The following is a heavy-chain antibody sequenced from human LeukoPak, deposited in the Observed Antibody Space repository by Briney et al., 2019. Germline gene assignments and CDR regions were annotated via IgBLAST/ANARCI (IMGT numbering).Heavy chain of an antibody. CDR2: FDPGERKL. V-gene: IGHV1-24*01. Sequence: ASAKVSCEVSGYSLSELSMHWVRQAPGKGLEYMGGFDPGERKLIYAEKLQGRVTMTEDKSTDTAYMELSSLRSEDTAVYYCTTGDEWQLLDYWGQGTLVTVSS. J-gene: IGHJ4*02. CDR3: TTGDEWQLLDY. CDR1: GYSLSELS. D-gene: IGHD3-10*01.